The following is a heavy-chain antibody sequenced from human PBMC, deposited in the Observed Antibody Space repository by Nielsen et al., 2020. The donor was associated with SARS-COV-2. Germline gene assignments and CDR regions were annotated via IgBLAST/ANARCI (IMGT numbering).Heavy chain of an antibody. V-gene: IGHV3-73*01. Sequence: GESLKISCAASGFTFSGSAMHWVRQASGKGLEWVGRIRSKANSYATAYAASVKGRFTISRDDSKNTAYLQMNSLKTEDTAVYYCARGYSSGWYVGDYWGQGTLVTVSS. CDR3: ARGYSSGWYVGDY. CDR2: IRSKANSYAT. D-gene: IGHD6-19*01. J-gene: IGHJ4*02. CDR1: GFTFSGSA.